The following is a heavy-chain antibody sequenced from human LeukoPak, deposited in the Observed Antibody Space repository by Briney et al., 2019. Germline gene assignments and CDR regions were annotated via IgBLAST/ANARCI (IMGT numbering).Heavy chain of an antibody. CDR1: RLTVNRNY. Sequence: GSLRLSCVPPRLTVNRNYMCWVRQTPRKGLQRVSVIYIGVTTYYTDSVKGGVTISRDNAKNSLYQQMNSLRAENTAVYYCAKEYCSSTSCYYFLYYGMDVWGQGTTVTVSS. V-gene: IGHV3-53*01. D-gene: IGHD2-2*01. CDR2: IYIGVTT. CDR3: AKEYCSSTSCYYFLYYGMDV. J-gene: IGHJ6*02.